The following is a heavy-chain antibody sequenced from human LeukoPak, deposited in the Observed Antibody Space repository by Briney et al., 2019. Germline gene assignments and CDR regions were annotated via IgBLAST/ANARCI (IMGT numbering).Heavy chain of an antibody. V-gene: IGHV1-3*01. CDR3: AREFSYHRSHYYGMDV. CDR2: INAGNGNT. Sequence: ASVKVSCKASGYTFTSYAMHWVRQAPGQRLEWMGWINAGNGNTKYSQKFQGRVTITRDTSASTAYMELSSLRSEDTAVYYCAREFSYHRSHYYGMDVWGQGTTVTVSS. J-gene: IGHJ6*02. D-gene: IGHD1-14*01. CDR1: GYTFTSYA.